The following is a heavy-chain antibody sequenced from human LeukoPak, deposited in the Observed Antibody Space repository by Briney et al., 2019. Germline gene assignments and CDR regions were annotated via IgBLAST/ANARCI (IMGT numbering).Heavy chain of an antibody. V-gene: IGHV1-2*02. CDR2: INPNSGGT. CDR1: GYTFTGYY. D-gene: IGHD3-3*01. Sequence: ASVRVSCKASGYTFTGYYMHWVRQAPGQGLEWMGWINPNSGGTNYAQKFQGRVTMTRDTSISTAYMELSRLRSDDTAVYYCARLTYYDFWSGYNYAFDIWGQGTMVTVSS. J-gene: IGHJ3*02. CDR3: ARLTYYDFWSGYNYAFDI.